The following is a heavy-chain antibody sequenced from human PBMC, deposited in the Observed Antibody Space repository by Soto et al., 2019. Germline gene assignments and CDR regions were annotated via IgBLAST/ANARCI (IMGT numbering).Heavy chain of an antibody. D-gene: IGHD1-1*01. Sequence: QVQLVQSGAEVKKPGSSVKVSCKASGGTFSSYAISWVRQAPGQGLEWMGGIIPIFGTANYAQKFQGRVTITADKSTRTDXMELSSLRSEDTAVYYCARDPWTGTTPYYYYGMDVWGQGTTVTVSS. CDR2: IIPIFGTA. CDR1: GGTFSSYA. J-gene: IGHJ6*02. V-gene: IGHV1-69*14. CDR3: ARDPWTGTTPYYYYGMDV.